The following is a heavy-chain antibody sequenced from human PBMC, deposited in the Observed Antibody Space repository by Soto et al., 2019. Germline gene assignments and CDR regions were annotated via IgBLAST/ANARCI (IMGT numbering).Heavy chain of an antibody. J-gene: IGHJ5*02. CDR1: GDSISTVNW. CDR2: IYHSGST. D-gene: IGHD2-8*01. CDR3: ATFSGFFTISPFDA. V-gene: IGHV4-4*02. Sequence: PSETLSLTCGVSGDSISTVNWWSWVRQSPGKGLEWIGEIYHSGSTSYNPSLKSRVTMSVDKSKNQFSLQLTSVTGADTAVYYCATFSGFFTISPFDAWGQGILVTVSS.